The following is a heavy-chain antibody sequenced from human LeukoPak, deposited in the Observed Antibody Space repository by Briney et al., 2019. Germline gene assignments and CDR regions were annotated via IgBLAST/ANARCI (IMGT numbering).Heavy chain of an antibody. CDR1: GFTFSSYG. J-gene: IGHJ6*02. D-gene: IGHD2-2*01. CDR2: ISYDGSNK. V-gene: IGHV3-30*18. Sequence: GGSLRLSCAASGFTFSSYGIHWVRQAPGKGLEWVAVISYDGSNKYYADSVRGRFTISRDNSKNTLYLQMNSLGAEDTAVYYCEKDIVVVPAAIGYYYYYGMDVWGQGTTVTVSS. CDR3: EKDIVVVPAAIGYYYYYGMDV.